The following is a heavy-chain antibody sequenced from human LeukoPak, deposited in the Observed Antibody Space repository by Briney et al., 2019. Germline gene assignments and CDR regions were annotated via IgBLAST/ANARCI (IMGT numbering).Heavy chain of an antibody. D-gene: IGHD6-19*01. J-gene: IGHJ3*02. CDR3: ARALGGWPDAFDI. CDR1: GFTFSSYW. V-gene: IGHV3-74*01. Sequence: GGSLRLSCAASGFTFSSYWMHWVRQAPGKGLVWVSRINSDGSYTNYADSVEGRFTISRDNAKNTLYLQMNSLRVEDTAVYYCARALGGWPDAFDIWGQGTMVTVSS. CDR2: INSDGSYT.